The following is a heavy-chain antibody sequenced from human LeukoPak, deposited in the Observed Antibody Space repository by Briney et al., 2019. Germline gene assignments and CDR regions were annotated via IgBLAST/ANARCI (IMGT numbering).Heavy chain of an antibody. CDR1: GFTFSTYA. CDR2: ISGSGSST. D-gene: IGHD6-19*01. V-gene: IGHV3-23*01. J-gene: IGHJ4*02. Sequence: GGSLRLSCAASGFTFSTYAMTWVRQAPGKGLEWVSVISGSGSSTSYADPVKGRFTISRDNSKNTLYLQMNSLRAEDTAVYYCAKGGGWYYYFDYWGQGTLVTVSS. CDR3: AKGGGWYYYFDY.